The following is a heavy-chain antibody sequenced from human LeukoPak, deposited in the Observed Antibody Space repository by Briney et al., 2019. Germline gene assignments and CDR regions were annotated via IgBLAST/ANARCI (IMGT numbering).Heavy chain of an antibody. CDR1: GGSISSGGYS. CDR2: IYHSGST. Sequence: PSETLSLTCAVSGGSISSGGYSWSWIRQPPGKGLEWIGYIYHSGSTYYNPSLKSRVTISVDRSKNQFSLKLSSVTAADTAVYYCARGGGIDLYYFDYWGQGTLFTVFS. CDR3: ARGGGIDLYYFDY. J-gene: IGHJ4*02. D-gene: IGHD3-16*01. V-gene: IGHV4-30-2*01.